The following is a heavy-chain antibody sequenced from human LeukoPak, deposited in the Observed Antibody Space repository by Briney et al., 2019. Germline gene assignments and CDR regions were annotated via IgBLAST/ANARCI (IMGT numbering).Heavy chain of an antibody. CDR3: ARLAAAYYMDV. J-gene: IGHJ6*03. Sequence: SETLSLTCTASGGSISSSSYYWGWIRQPPGKGLEWIGSIYYSGSTYYNPSLKSRVTVSVDTSKNQFSLKLSSVTAADTAVYYCARLAAAYYMDVWGKGTTVTVSS. CDR1: GGSISSSSYY. D-gene: IGHD6-13*01. CDR2: IYYSGST. V-gene: IGHV4-39*07.